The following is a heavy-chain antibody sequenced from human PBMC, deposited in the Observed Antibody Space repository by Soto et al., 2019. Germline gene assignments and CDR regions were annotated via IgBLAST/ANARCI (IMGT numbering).Heavy chain of an antibody. CDR1: GFTFSSYE. CDR3: AKDRGFCNGGSCFRTKGEIDY. J-gene: IGHJ4*02. Sequence: GGSLRLSCAASGFTFSSYEMNWVRQAPGKGLEWVSYISSSGSTIYYADSVKGRFTISRDNAKNSLYLQMNSLRAEDTAVYYCAKDRGFCNGGSCFRTKGEIDYWGQGTLVTVSS. CDR2: ISSSGSTI. V-gene: IGHV3-48*03. D-gene: IGHD2-15*01.